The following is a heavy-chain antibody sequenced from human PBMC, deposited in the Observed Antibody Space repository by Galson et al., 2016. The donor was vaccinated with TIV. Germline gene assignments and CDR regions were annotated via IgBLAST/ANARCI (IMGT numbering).Heavy chain of an antibody. CDR1: GYSFNNFG. CDR3: ARALVRGLVVMERQGWFDP. CDR2: ISAYNGDT. D-gene: IGHD6-6*01. J-gene: IGHJ5*02. V-gene: IGHV1-18*01. Sequence: SVKVSCKASGYSFNNFGIAWARQAPGQGLEWMGWISAYNGDTYYGQDVQGRLTMTTDTSTSTAYMELRSLRTDDTAIYYCARALVRGLVVMERQGWFDPWGQGTLVTVSS.